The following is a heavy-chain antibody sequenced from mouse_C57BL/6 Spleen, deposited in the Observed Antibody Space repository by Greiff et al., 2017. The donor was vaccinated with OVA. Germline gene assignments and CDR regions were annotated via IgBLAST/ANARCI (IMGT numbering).Heavy chain of an antibody. Sequence: VKLVESGPGLVAPSQCLSITCTVSGFSLTSYGVHWVRQPPGKGLEWLVVIWSDGSATYNSALKSILSISKDNSKSQVFLRMNSHQTDDTAMYYCARHYYCGGWYFDVWGTGTTVTVSS. V-gene: IGHV2-6-1*01. D-gene: IGHD1-1*01. CDR3: ARHYYCGGWYFDV. CDR2: IWSDGSA. J-gene: IGHJ1*03. CDR1: GFSLTSYG.